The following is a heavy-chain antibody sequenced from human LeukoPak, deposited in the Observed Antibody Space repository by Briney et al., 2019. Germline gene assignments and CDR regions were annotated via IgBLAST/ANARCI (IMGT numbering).Heavy chain of an antibody. CDR3: ATYSGSYSFDY. J-gene: IGHJ4*02. CDR2: IYYSGST. V-gene: IGHV4-59*08. CDR1: GGSISSYY. Sequence: SETLSLTCTVSGGSISSYYWSWIRQPPGKGLEWIGYIYYSGSTNYNPSLKSRVTISVDTSKNRFSLKLSSVTAADTAVYYCATYSGSYSFDYWGQGTLVTVSS. D-gene: IGHD1-26*01.